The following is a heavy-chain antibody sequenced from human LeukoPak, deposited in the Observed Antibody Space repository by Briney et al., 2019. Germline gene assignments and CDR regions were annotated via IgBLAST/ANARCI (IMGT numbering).Heavy chain of an antibody. Sequence: PSETLSLTCTVSGGSISSNYMSWVRQAPGKGLEWVSVIYSGGSTYYADSVKGRFTISRDNSKNTLYLQMNSLRAEDTAVYYCARAMTTVHYFDYWGQGTLVTVSS. CDR3: ARAMTTVHYFDY. CDR1: GGSISSNY. D-gene: IGHD4-11*01. J-gene: IGHJ4*02. CDR2: IYSGGST. V-gene: IGHV3-66*01.